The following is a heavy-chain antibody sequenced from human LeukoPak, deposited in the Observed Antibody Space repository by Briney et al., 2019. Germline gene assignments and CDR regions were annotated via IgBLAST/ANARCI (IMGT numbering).Heavy chain of an antibody. J-gene: IGHJ3*02. Sequence: EGSLRLSCAASGFTFNSYHMNWVRQAPGKGLEWVSYISSNSATIYYVDSVEGRFTISRDNAKNSLYLQMNSLRAEDTAVYFCARDSASIGHNDAFDIWGQGTMVTVSS. CDR2: ISSNSATI. D-gene: IGHD3-3*02. CDR1: GFTFNSYH. CDR3: ARDSASIGHNDAFDI. V-gene: IGHV3-48*04.